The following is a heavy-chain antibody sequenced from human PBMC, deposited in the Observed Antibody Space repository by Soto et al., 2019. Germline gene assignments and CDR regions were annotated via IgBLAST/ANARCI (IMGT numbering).Heavy chain of an antibody. Sequence: QVQLVQSGAEVKKPGASVKVSCKASGYTFTSYAMHWVRQAPGQRLEWMGWINAGNGNTKYSQKFQGRVTITRDTSASTAYMELSSLRSEDTAVYYCARDAQYSSSSSPPHYYYYYMDVWGKGTTVTVSS. CDR3: ARDAQYSSSSSPPHYYYYYMDV. CDR2: INAGNGNT. D-gene: IGHD6-6*01. J-gene: IGHJ6*03. V-gene: IGHV1-3*01. CDR1: GYTFTSYA.